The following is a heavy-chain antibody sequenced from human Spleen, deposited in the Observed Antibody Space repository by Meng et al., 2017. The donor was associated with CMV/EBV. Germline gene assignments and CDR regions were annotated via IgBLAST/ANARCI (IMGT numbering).Heavy chain of an antibody. CDR3: AKDLYYYDSSGYSPYFDY. CDR1: FNFSNYA. Sequence: FNFSNYAMPWGRQGPGKWLGWVSTISISGGTTFYEDSVRGRFTISRDNSKNTLYLQMNSLRAEDTAVYYCAKDLYYYDSSGYSPYFDYWGQGTLVTVSS. D-gene: IGHD3-22*01. CDR2: ISISGGTT. V-gene: IGHV3-23*01. J-gene: IGHJ4*02.